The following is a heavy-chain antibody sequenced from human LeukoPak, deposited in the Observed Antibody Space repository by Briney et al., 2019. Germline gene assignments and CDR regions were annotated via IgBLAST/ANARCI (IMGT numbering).Heavy chain of an antibody. V-gene: IGHV1-2*02. D-gene: IGHD6-13*01. CDR2: INPNSGGT. J-gene: IGHJ4*02. CDR1: GYTFTGYY. CDR3: AREGRNTYYSSSWYHFDY. Sequence: ASVKVSSKASGYTFTGYYMHWVRQAPGQGLEWMGWINPNSGGTNYAQKFQGRVTMTRDTSISTAYMELSSLRSEDTAVYYCAREGRNTYYSSSWYHFDYWGQGTLVTVSS.